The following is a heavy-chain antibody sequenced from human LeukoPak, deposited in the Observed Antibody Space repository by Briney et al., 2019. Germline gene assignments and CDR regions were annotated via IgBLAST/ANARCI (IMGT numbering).Heavy chain of an antibody. D-gene: IGHD6-19*01. V-gene: IGHV3-23*01. J-gene: IGHJ4*02. Sequence: GGSLRLSCAASGFTVSSNYMSWVRQAPGKGLEWVSAISGSGGSTYYADSVKGRFTISRDNSKNTLYLLMNSLRAEDTAVYYCAKGIAVAGKKVGYYFDYWGQGTLVTVSS. CDR3: AKGIAVAGKKVGYYFDY. CDR1: GFTVSSNY. CDR2: ISGSGGST.